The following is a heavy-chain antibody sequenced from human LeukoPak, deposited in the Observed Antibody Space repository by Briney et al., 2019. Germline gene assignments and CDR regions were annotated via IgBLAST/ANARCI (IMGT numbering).Heavy chain of an antibody. D-gene: IGHD3-10*01. V-gene: IGHV3-11*01. Sequence: GGSLRLSCAASGFTFSDYYMSWVRQAPGKGLEWISYISSSGSLIYYADSVKGRFTISRDNARNSLYLQMNSLRAEDTAVYYCASSASEWFGELNYWGQGTLVTVSS. CDR3: ASSASEWFGELNY. CDR1: GFTFSDYY. CDR2: ISSSGSLI. J-gene: IGHJ4*02.